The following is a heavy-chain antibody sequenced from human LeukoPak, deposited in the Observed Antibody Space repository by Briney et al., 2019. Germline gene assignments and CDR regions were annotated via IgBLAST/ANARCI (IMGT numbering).Heavy chain of an antibody. D-gene: IGHD5-24*01. CDR2: IRSKANSYAT. V-gene: IGHV3-73*01. Sequence: GGSLRLSCAASGFTFSGSAMHWVRQASGKGLEWVGRIRSKANSYATAYAASVKGRFTISRDDSKNTAYLQMNSLKTEDTAVYYCTRHAVEMARDYWGQGTLVTVSS. CDR3: TRHAVEMARDY. CDR1: GFTFSGSA. J-gene: IGHJ4*02.